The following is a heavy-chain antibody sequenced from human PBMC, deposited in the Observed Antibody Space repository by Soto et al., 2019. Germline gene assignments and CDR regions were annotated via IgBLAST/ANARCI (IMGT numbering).Heavy chain of an antibody. D-gene: IGHD3-3*01. J-gene: IGHJ3*01. Sequence: QVQLQESGPGLVKASQTLSLTCTVSGASVSSGGYHWTWIRQHPGKGLEWIGYSYYRGTTSYNPSLKSRVSISVDTSRNKFYLELTSMTAADTAVYYCARDGRKEWLLTPDASDVWGQGTKVTVSS. CDR1: GASVSSGGYH. CDR2: SYYRGTT. V-gene: IGHV4-31*03. CDR3: ARDGRKEWLLTPDASDV.